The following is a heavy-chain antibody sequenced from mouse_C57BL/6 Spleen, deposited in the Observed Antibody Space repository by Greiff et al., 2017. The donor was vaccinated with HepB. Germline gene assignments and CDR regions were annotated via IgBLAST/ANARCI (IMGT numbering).Heavy chain of an antibody. J-gene: IGHJ2*01. CDR2: IYPGNSDT. CDR3: TRRDKRAYYFDY. CDR1: GYTFTSYW. D-gene: IGHD3-3*01. V-gene: IGHV1-5*01. Sequence: EVQLQQSGTVLARPGASVKMSCKTSGYTFTSYWMHWVKQRPGQGLEWIGAIYPGNSDTSYNQKFKGKAKLTAVTSASTAYMELSSLTNEDSAVYYCTRRDKRAYYFDYWGQGTTLTVSS.